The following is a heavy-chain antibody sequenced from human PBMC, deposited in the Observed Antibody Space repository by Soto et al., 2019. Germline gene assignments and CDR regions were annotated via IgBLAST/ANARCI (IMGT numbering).Heavy chain of an antibody. CDR2: IWYDGSNK. J-gene: IGHJ4*02. Sequence: GGSLRLSCAASGFTFSSYGMHWVRRAPGKGLEWVAVIWYDGSNKYYADSVKGRFTISRDNSKNTLYLQMNSLRAEDTAVYYCALSWFGELFRFDYWGQGTLVTVSS. CDR3: ALSWFGELFRFDY. V-gene: IGHV3-33*01. CDR1: GFTFSSYG. D-gene: IGHD3-10*01.